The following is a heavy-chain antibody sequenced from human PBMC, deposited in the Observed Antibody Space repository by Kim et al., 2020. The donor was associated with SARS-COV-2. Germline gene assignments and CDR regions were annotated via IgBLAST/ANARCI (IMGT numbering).Heavy chain of an antibody. V-gene: IGHV4-4*02. CDR3: AQSSVRSCLDY. D-gene: IGHD6-13*01. CDR1: GGSISGDDW. CDR2: IYHGGTT. J-gene: IGHJ4*02. Sequence: SETLSLTCAVSGGSISGDDWWSWVRQPPGKGLEWIGEIYHGGTTNYNPSLKSRVTISIDKSKNQFSLKLNSVTAADTAVYYCAQSSVRSCLDYWGQGTLVTVSS.